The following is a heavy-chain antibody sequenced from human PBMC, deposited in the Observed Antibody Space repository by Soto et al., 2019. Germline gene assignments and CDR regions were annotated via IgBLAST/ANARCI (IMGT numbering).Heavy chain of an antibody. V-gene: IGHV4-39*01. Sequence: SETLSLICTVSGGSISSSSYYWGRIRQPPGKGLEWIGSIYYSGSTYYNPSLKSRVTISVDTSKNQFSLKLSSVTAADTAVYYCARLHYYGSDYYYYYYMDVWGKGTTVTVSS. J-gene: IGHJ6*03. CDR1: GGSISSSSYY. CDR3: ARLHYYGSDYYYYYYMDV. CDR2: IYYSGST. D-gene: IGHD3-10*01.